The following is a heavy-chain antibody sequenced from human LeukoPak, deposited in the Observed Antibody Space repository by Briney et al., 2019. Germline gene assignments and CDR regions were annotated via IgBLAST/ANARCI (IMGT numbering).Heavy chain of an antibody. J-gene: IGHJ4*02. Sequence: GGSLRLSCAASGFTFSSYSMNWVRQAPGKGLEWVSSISSSSSYIYYADSVKGRFTISRDNAKNSLYLQMNSLRAEDTAVYYCAVVYSSGLGLFDYWGQGTLVTVSS. D-gene: IGHD6-19*01. CDR2: ISSSSSYI. CDR3: AVVYSSGLGLFDY. V-gene: IGHV3-21*04. CDR1: GFTFSSYS.